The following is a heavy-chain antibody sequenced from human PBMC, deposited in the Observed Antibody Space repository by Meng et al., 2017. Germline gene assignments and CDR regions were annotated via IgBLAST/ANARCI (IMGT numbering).Heavy chain of an antibody. CDR3: ARGVRLPDY. Sequence: QVQLQPWGAGLLKPSAPLSLPCAVYGGSFSGYYWSWIRQPPGKGLEWIGEINHSGSTNYNPSLKSRVTISVDTSKNQFSLKLSSVTAADTAVYYCARGVRLPDYWGQGTLVTVSS. CDR2: INHSGST. V-gene: IGHV4-34*01. J-gene: IGHJ4*02. D-gene: IGHD2-15*01. CDR1: GGSFSGYY.